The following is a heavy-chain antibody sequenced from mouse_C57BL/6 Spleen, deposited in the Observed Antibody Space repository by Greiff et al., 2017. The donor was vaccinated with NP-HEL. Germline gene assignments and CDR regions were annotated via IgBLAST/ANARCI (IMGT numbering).Heavy chain of an antibody. CDR2: INPNYGTT. V-gene: IGHV1-39*01. J-gene: IGHJ3*01. CDR3: ARTCDSSPWFAY. D-gene: IGHD1-1*01. Sequence: EVQLQQSGPELVKPGASVKISCKASGYSFTDYNMNWVKQSHGKSLEWIGLINPNYGTTSYNQKFKGKATLTVDKSSSPAYMQLNRLTSEDSAVYYCARTCDSSPWFAYWGQGTLVTVSA. CDR1: GYSFTDYN.